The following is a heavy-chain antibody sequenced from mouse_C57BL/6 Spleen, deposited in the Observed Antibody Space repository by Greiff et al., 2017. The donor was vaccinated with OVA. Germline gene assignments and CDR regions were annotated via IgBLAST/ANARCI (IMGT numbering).Heavy chain of an antibody. D-gene: IGHD1-1*01. CDR3: ARWGFITTVVATRYAMDY. CDR2: IDPNSGGT. V-gene: IGHV1-72*01. CDR1: GYTFTSYW. J-gene: IGHJ4*01. Sequence: QVQLKQPGAELVKPGASVKLSCKASGYTFTSYWMHWVKQRPGRGLEWIGRIDPNSGGTKYNEKFKSKATLTVDKPSSTAYMQLSSLTSEDSAVYYCARWGFITTVVATRYAMDYWGQGTSVTVSS.